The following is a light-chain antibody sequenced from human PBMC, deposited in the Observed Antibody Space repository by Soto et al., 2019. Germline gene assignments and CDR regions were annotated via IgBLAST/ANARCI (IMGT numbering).Light chain of an antibody. CDR3: QQRSNWPLIT. Sequence: NQSPSSLSASVGDRATLSCRASQSVSSYLAWYQQKPGQAPRLLIYDASNRATGIPARFSGSGSGTDFTLTISSLEPEDFAVYYCQQRSNWPLITFGQGTRLEIK. CDR2: DAS. CDR1: QSVSSY. V-gene: IGKV3-11*01. J-gene: IGKJ5*01.